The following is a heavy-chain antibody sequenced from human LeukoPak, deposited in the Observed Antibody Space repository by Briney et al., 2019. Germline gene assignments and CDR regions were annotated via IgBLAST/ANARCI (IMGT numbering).Heavy chain of an antibody. D-gene: IGHD3-10*01. V-gene: IGHV3-30*04. J-gene: IGHJ6*04. CDR3: ARVRLLWFGELPDV. Sequence: GRSLRLSCAASGFTFSSYAMHWVRQAPGKGLEWVTVISYDGSNKYYADSAKGRFTISRDNSKNTLYLQMNSLRAEDTAVYYCARVRLLWFGELPDVWGKGTTVTVSS. CDR2: ISYDGSNK. CDR1: GFTFSSYA.